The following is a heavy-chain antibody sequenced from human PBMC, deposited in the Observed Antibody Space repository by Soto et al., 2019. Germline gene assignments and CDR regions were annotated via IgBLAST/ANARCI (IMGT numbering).Heavy chain of an antibody. V-gene: IGHV3-23*01. J-gene: IGHJ5*02. CDR2: ISGSGGST. Sequence: EVQLLESGGGLVQPGGSLRLSCAASGFTFSSYAMSWVRQAPGKGLEWVSAISGSGGSTYYADSVKGRFTISRDNSKNTLCLQMNSMRAEDTAVYDCAFSGSDYWFDPWGQGTLVTVSS. CDR3: AFSGSDYWFDP. CDR1: GFTFSSYA. D-gene: IGHD1-26*01.